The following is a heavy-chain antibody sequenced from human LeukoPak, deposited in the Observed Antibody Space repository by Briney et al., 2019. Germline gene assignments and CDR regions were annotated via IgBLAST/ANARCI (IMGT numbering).Heavy chain of an antibody. CDR3: AKLVTHFDY. CDR2: ISVSGGNT. V-gene: IGHV3-23*01. Sequence: PGGSLRLSCAASGFTFSSYAMSWVRQAPGKGLEWVSSISVSGGNTYYADSVKGRFTISRDNSKNTLYMQMNSLRAEDTAVYYCAKLVTHFDYWGQGTLVTVSS. J-gene: IGHJ4*02. CDR1: GFTFSSYA. D-gene: IGHD4-23*01.